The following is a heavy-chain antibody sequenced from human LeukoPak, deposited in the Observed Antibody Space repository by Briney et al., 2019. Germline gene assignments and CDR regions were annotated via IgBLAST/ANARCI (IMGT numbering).Heavy chain of an antibody. CDR3: VREFYGP. D-gene: IGHD4-17*01. Sequence: GRSLRLSCAASGFTFSSYAMHWVRQAPGRGLEWVSVIYSGDTTFYADSVKDRFTISRDNSKNTVYLQMNNLRGEDTAMYYCVREFYGPWGQGTLVTVSS. CDR1: GFTFSSYA. V-gene: IGHV3-66*01. CDR2: IYSGDTT. J-gene: IGHJ5*02.